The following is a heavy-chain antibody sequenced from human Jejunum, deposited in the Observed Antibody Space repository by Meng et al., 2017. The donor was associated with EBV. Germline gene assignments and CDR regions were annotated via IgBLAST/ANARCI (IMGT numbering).Heavy chain of an antibody. J-gene: IGHJ4*02. CDR1: GYTFHMHA. D-gene: IGHD3-9*01. CDR2: INTKTGNP. V-gene: IGHV7-4-1*02. Sequence: QVQLVQSGSELREPGASVKISCKTSGYTFHMHAMNWVRLTPGQGFEWMGWINTKTGNPVYAQDFTGRFVFSLDTSVSTAYLQISGLTTEDTAIYYCVRGRLGFDYFLGVDYWGLGPLVTVAS. CDR3: VRGRLGFDYFLGVDY.